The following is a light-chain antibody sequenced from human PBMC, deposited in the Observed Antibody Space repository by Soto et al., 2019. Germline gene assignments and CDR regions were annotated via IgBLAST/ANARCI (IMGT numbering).Light chain of an antibody. V-gene: IGLV7-46*01. CDR1: TGPVTSSHY. CDR2: DAI. CDR3: LLAYSGARV. J-gene: IGLJ2*01. Sequence: QAVVTQEPSLTVSPGGTVTLTCDSSTGPVTSSHYPYWFQQKPGQAPMTRIYDAISKHSWTPARFSGSLLGGKAALTLSGAQPEDEDEYYCLLAYSGARVFGGGTKLTVL.